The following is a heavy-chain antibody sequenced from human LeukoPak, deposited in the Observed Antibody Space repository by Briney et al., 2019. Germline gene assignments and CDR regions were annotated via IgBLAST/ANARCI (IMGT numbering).Heavy chain of an antibody. CDR3: TKDPNGGCVCALDP. J-gene: IGHJ5*02. V-gene: IGHV3-23*01. D-gene: IGHD4-23*01. CDR2: INGSLGVT. CDR1: GFTFRNFA. Sequence: PGGSLRLSCAASGFTFRNFAMTWVRQAPGKGLEWVSSINGSLGVTYNMDSVKGRVTISRDNTQKTLYLQMNSPRDEDTALYYFTKDPNGGCVCALDPLGQGTIVTVSS.